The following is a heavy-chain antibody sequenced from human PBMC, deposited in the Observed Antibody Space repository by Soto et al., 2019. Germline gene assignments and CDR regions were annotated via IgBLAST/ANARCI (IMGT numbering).Heavy chain of an antibody. J-gene: IGHJ4*02. CDR1: GFSLSTSGVG. V-gene: IGHV2-5*01. CDR3: AHGLLWFGELLQYYFDY. D-gene: IGHD3-10*01. Sequence: SGPTLVKPTQTLTLTCTFSGFSLSTSGVGVGWIRQPPGKALEWLALIYWNDDKRYSPSLKSRLTITKDTSKNQVVLTMTNMDPVDTATYYCAHGLLWFGELLQYYFDYWGQGTLVTVSS. CDR2: IYWNDDK.